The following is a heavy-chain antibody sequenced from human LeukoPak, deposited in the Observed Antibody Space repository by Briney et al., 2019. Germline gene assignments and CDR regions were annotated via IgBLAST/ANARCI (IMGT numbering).Heavy chain of an antibody. CDR3: ARGPAEIDSAYGGGVYFDY. V-gene: IGHV4-30-4*08. CDR2: IYYSGST. Sequence: TSQTLSLTCTVSGGSISSGDYYWSWIRQPPGKGLEWIGYIYYSGSTYYNPSLKSRVTIPVDTSKNQFSLKLSSVTAADTAVYYCARGPAEIDSAYGGGVYFDYWGQGTLVTVSS. D-gene: IGHD4-23*01. CDR1: GGSISSGDYY. J-gene: IGHJ4*02.